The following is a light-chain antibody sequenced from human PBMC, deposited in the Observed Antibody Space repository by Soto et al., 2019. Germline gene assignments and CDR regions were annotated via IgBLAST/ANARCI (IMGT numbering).Light chain of an antibody. CDR1: SGDIGDYKY. V-gene: IGLV2-14*01. Sequence: QSALTQPASVSGSPGQSITISCTGSSGDIGDYKYVSWYKQHPGKAPKLMIYDVSNRPSGVSNRFSASKSGNTASLTISGLQAEEHADYYRSAYTSTNLVIFGGGTKRTV. CDR3: SAYTSTNLVI. J-gene: IGLJ2*01. CDR2: DVS.